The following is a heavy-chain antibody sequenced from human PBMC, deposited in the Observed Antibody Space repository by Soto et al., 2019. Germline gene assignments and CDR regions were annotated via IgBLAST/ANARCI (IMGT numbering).Heavy chain of an antibody. D-gene: IGHD3-10*01. V-gene: IGHV3-13*04. Sequence: EVQLVESGGGLVQPGGSLRLSCAASGFTFSSYDTHWVRQATGKGLEWVSAIGTAGDTYYPGSVKGRFTISRENAKNSLYLQMNSLRAGDTAVYYSARGITMVRGVIIDYIDYWGQGTLVTVS. CDR1: GFTFSSYD. J-gene: IGHJ4*02. CDR2: IGTAGDT. CDR3: ARGITMVRGVIIDYIDY.